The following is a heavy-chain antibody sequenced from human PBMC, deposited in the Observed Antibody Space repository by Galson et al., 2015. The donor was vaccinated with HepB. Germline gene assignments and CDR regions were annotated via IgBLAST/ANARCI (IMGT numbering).Heavy chain of an antibody. CDR1: GYTFTSYY. CDR3: ARDLEESPMVRGVIITGEYFQH. J-gene: IGHJ1*01. D-gene: IGHD3-10*01. CDR2: INPSGGST. Sequence: SVKVSCKASGYTFTSYYMHWVRQAPGQGLEWMGIINPSGGSTSYAQKFQGRVTMTRDTSTSTVYMELSSLRSEDTAVYYCARDLEESPMVRGVIITGEYFQHWGQGTLVTVSS. V-gene: IGHV1-46*03.